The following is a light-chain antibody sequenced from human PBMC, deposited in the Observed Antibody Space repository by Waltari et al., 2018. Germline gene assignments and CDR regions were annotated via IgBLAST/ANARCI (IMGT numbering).Light chain of an antibody. J-gene: IGLJ1*01. CDR2: EDN. V-gene: IGLV3-19*01. CDR1: SLGTNY. CDR3: QAWDATNSYYV. Sequence: SSDLTQDPVVSVALGQTVTITCQGDSLGTNYASWYQLKPGQPPVLVIYEDNKRPSGIPERFSGSHSGNTATLTISGAQPLDEADYFCQAWDATNSYYVFGGGTAVTVL.